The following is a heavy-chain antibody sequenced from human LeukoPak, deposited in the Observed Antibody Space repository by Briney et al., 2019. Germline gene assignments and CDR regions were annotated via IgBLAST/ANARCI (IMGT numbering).Heavy chain of an antibody. J-gene: IGHJ6*02. V-gene: IGHV1-2*02. Sequence: ASVKVSCKASGYTFTGYYMHWVRQAPGQGLEWMGWINPNSGGTNYAQKFQGRVTMTRDTSISAAYMELSRLRSDDTAVYYCARVWGGQQLVEYYYYYGMDVWGQGTTVTVSS. CDR2: INPNSGGT. CDR1: GYTFTGYY. CDR3: ARVWGGQQLVEYYYYYGMDV. D-gene: IGHD6-13*01.